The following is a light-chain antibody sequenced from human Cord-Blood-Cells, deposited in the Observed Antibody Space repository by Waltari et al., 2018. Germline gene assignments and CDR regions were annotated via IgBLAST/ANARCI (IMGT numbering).Light chain of an antibody. V-gene: IGLV2-14*01. Sequence: QSALTQPASVSGSPGTSIPPSCTGTTSHVGGYNYVSRYQQHPGQAPKLMIYDVSKRPSGVPDRFSGSKSGTSASLAITGLQAEDEADYYCQSYDSSLSGSVFGGGTKLTVL. CDR1: TSHVGGYNY. CDR2: DVS. CDR3: QSYDSSLSGSV. J-gene: IGLJ2*01.